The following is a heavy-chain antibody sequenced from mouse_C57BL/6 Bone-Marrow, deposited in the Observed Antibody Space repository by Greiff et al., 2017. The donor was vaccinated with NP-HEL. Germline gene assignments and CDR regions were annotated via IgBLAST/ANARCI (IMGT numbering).Heavy chain of an antibody. CDR1: GYTFTSYW. D-gene: IGHD1-1*01. CDR2: IDPSDSYT. Sequence: QVQLKQPGAELVMPGASVKLSCKASGYTFTSYWMHWVKQRPGQGLEWIGEIDPSDSYTNYNQKFKGKSTLTVDKSSSTAYMQLSSLTSEDSAVYYCASRRGGSMDYWGQGTSVTVSS. CDR3: ASRRGGSMDY. V-gene: IGHV1-69*01. J-gene: IGHJ4*01.